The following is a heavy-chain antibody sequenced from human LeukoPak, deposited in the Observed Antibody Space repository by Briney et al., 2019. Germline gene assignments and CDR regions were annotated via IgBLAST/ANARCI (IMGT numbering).Heavy chain of an antibody. J-gene: IGHJ4*02. CDR3: ARDRPHCSSPNCYFDY. CDR2: ISSSSSTI. Sequence: GGSLRLSCAASGFTFSTYSMSWVRQAPGKGLEWVSYISSSSSTIYYADSVKGRFTISRDNAKNSLYPQTNSLRDEDTAVYYCARDRPHCSSPNCYFDYWGQGALVTVSS. D-gene: IGHD2-2*01. CDR1: GFTFSTYS. V-gene: IGHV3-48*02.